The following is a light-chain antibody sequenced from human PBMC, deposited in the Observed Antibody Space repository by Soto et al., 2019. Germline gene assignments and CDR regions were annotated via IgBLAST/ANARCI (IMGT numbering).Light chain of an antibody. CDR3: QQYNNWPPIT. V-gene: IGKV3-15*01. J-gene: IGKJ5*01. CDR1: RSVSSSY. Sequence: VLTQSPGTLSLSPGERATLSCRASRSVSSSYLAWYQQKPGQAPRLLIYDASKRAPGIPARFSGSGSGTEFALTISSLQSEDFAVYYCQQYNNWPPITFGQGTQLEIK. CDR2: DAS.